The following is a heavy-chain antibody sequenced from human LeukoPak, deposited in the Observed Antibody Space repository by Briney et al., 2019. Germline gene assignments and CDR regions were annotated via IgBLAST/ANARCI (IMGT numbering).Heavy chain of an antibody. J-gene: IGHJ4*02. CDR3: ARESGGNTMAGDY. CDR1: GYTFTNRG. CDR2: ISTYTGDT. D-gene: IGHD2-15*01. V-gene: IGHV1-18*01. Sequence: ASVKVSCKASGYTFTNRGISWVRQAPGQGLEWIGWISTYTGDTNFAQNFQGRVTLTTDTTTSTAYMELRSLRSDDTAVYYCARESGGNTMAGDYWGQGTLVTVSS.